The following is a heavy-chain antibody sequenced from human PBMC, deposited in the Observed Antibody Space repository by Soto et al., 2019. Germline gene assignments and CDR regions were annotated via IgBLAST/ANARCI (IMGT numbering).Heavy chain of an antibody. V-gene: IGHV1-69*12. Sequence: QVQLVQSGAEVKKPGSSVKVSCKASGGTFSSYAISWVRQAPGQGLEWMGGIIPIFGTANYAQKFQGRVTITADESTSTAYMELSSLRSEDTAVYYCATSYDYSIYWMTNWFDPWGQGTLVTVSS. CDR1: GGTFSSYA. D-gene: IGHD4-4*01. J-gene: IGHJ5*02. CDR2: IIPIFGTA. CDR3: ATSYDYSIYWMTNWFDP.